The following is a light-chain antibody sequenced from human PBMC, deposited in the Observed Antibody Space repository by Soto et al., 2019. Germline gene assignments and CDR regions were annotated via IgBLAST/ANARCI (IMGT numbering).Light chain of an antibody. Sequence: DIQMTQSPSTLSASVGDRVTITCRASQSISSWLAWYQQKPGKAPKLLIYKASSLESGVPSRFSGSGSGTEFTLTINSLQPEDFASYYCLQDFNYPRTFGQGTTGDIK. J-gene: IGKJ1*01. CDR2: KAS. CDR1: QSISSW. CDR3: LQDFNYPRT. V-gene: IGKV1-5*03.